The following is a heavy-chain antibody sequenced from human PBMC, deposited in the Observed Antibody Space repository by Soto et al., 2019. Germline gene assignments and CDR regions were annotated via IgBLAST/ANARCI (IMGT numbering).Heavy chain of an antibody. Sequence: GGSLRLSCAASGFTFSSYAMSWVRQAPGKGLEWVSAISGSGGSTYYADSVKGRFTISRDNSKNTLYLQMNSLRAEDTAVYYCANSYHDFWSGYFPPQYYYYYYGMDVWGQGTTVTVSS. V-gene: IGHV3-23*01. D-gene: IGHD3-3*01. CDR2: ISGSGGST. CDR3: ANSYHDFWSGYFPPQYYYYYYGMDV. J-gene: IGHJ6*02. CDR1: GFTFSSYA.